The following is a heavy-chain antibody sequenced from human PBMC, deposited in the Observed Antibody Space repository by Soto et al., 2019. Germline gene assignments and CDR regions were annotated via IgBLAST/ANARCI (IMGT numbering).Heavy chain of an antibody. CDR1: GFTFSSYG. J-gene: IGHJ4*02. D-gene: IGHD6-13*01. Sequence: GSLRLSCAASGFTFSSYGMHWVRQAPGKGLEWVAVIWYDGSNKYYADSVKGRFTISRDNSKNTLYLQMNSLRAEDTAVYYCARDREQLTSFDYWGQGTLVTVSS. CDR2: IWYDGSNK. V-gene: IGHV3-33*01. CDR3: ARDREQLTSFDY.